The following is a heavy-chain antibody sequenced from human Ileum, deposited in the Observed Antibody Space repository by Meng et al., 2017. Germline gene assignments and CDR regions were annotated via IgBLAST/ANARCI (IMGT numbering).Heavy chain of an antibody. CDR1: GGSISSSNW. J-gene: IGHJ4*02. CDR3: ARARDSSGWYLGHYFDY. D-gene: IGHD6-19*01. CDR2: IYHSVST. Sequence: SETLSLTCAVSGGSISSSNWWSWVRQPPGKGLEWIGEIYHSVSTNYNPSLKSRVTITVDKSKNQFSLKLSSVTAADTAVYYCARARDSSGWYLGHYFDYWGQGTLVTVSS. V-gene: IGHV4-4*02.